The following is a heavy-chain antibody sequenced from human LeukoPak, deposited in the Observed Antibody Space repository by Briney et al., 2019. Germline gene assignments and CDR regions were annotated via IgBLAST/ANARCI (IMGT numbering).Heavy chain of an antibody. J-gene: IGHJ4*02. Sequence: GGSLRLSCAASGFTVSSSYMSWVRHAPGKGLVWVSIISSAGTKYYADSVKGRFTISRDNSKNTVYLQVNSLRDEDTAVYYCARDLEAANTYYFDYWGQGTMVTVSS. CDR3: ARDLEAANTYYFDY. V-gene: IGHV3-66*01. CDR2: ISSAGTK. D-gene: IGHD6-13*01. CDR1: GFTVSSSY.